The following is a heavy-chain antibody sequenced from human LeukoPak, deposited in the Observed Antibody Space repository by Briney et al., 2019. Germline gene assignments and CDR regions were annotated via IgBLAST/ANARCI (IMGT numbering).Heavy chain of an antibody. Sequence: GGSLRLSCAASGFPFSSYAMHWVRQATGRGLVWVAVISYDGSNKYYADSVKGRFTISRDNSKNTLYLQMNSLRAEDTAVYYWASDRTYYDSSGPTLYWGQGTLVTVSS. D-gene: IGHD3-22*01. J-gene: IGHJ4*02. CDR2: ISYDGSNK. CDR3: ASDRTYYDSSGPTLY. CDR1: GFPFSSYA. V-gene: IGHV3-30-3*01.